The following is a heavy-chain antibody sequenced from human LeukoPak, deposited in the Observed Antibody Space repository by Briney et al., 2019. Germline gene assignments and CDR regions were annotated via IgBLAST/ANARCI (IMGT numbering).Heavy chain of an antibody. V-gene: IGHV4-34*01. CDR2: INHSGST. CDR1: GGSFSGYY. D-gene: IGHD3-10*01. Sequence: SETLSLTCAVYGGSFSGYYWSWIRQPPGKGLEWIGEINHSGSTNYNPSLKSRVTISVDTSKNQFSLKLSSVTAADTAVYYCARRAGVGVRGVTYLYYYYMDVWGKGTTVTISS. CDR3: ARRAGVGVRGVTYLYYYYMDV. J-gene: IGHJ6*03.